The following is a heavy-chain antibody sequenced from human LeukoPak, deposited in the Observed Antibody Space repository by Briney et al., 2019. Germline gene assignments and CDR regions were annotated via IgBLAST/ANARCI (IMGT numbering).Heavy chain of an antibody. J-gene: IGHJ5*02. D-gene: IGHD3-10*01. CDR2: MNLNSGNT. V-gene: IGHV1-8*01. CDR3: ARVTADTMVRGVIIGFDP. CDR1: GYTFTSYD. Sequence: ASVKVSCKASGYTFTSYDINWVRQATGQGLEWMGWMNLNSGNTGYAQKFQGRVTMTRNTSISTAYMELSSLRSEDTAVYYCARVTADTMVRGVIIGFDPWGQGTLVTVSS.